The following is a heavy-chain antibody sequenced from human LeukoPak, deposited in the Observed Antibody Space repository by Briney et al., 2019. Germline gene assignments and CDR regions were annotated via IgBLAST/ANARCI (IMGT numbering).Heavy chain of an antibody. CDR3: ARSMPSPSPQLWLPYYYYYMDV. J-gene: IGHJ6*03. V-gene: IGHV4-34*01. CDR1: GGSFSGYY. Sequence: PSETLSLTCAVYGGSFSGYYWSWIRQPPGKGLEWIGEINHSGSTNYNPSLKSRVTISVDTSKNQFSLKLGSVTAADTAVYYCARSMPSPSPQLWLPYYYYYMDVWGKGTTVTVSS. D-gene: IGHD5-18*01. CDR2: INHSGST.